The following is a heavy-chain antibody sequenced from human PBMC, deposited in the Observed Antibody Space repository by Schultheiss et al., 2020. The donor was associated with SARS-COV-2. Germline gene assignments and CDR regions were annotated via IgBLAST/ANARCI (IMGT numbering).Heavy chain of an antibody. D-gene: IGHD3-10*01. CDR2: ISSNGGST. J-gene: IGHJ6*03. V-gene: IGHV3-64*01. Sequence: GGSLRLSCAASGFTFSSYAMHWVRQAPGKGLEYVSAISSNGGSTYYANSVKGRFTISRDNSKNTLYLQMGSLRAEDMAVYYCARDWGMVRGVIGYYYMDVWGKGTTVTVSS. CDR1: GFTFSSYA. CDR3: ARDWGMVRGVIGYYYMDV.